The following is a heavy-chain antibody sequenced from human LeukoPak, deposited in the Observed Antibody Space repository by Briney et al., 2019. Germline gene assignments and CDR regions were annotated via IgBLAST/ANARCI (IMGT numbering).Heavy chain of an antibody. CDR3: AKDGSGSYYNVLFDY. CDR1: GFTFDDYA. CDR2: ISGGGGST. D-gene: IGHD3-10*01. J-gene: IGHJ4*02. V-gene: IGHV3-43*02. Sequence: TGGSLRLSCAAPGFTFDDYALHWVRQAPGKGLEWVSLISGGGGSTYYADSAKGRFTISRDNSKNSLYLQMNSLRTEDTALYYCAKDGSGSYYNVLFDYWGQGTLVTVSS.